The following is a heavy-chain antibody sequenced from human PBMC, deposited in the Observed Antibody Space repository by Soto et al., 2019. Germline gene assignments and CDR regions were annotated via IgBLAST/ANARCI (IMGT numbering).Heavy chain of an antibody. CDR3: GMYDDGSGSKNYFEY. D-gene: IGHD3-10*01. CDR1: GFIFRDAW. J-gene: IGHJ4*02. Sequence: EVQLVESGGGLVKPGESLRLSCAASGFIFRDAWINWVRQAPGKGLEWVGRIRTNSLGGTTEYAAPVKGRFAISRDDSXXTVYLQMDSLTTEDTAVYYCGMYDDGSGSKNYFEYWGPGTLVTVSS. CDR2: IRTNSLGGTT. V-gene: IGHV3-15*07.